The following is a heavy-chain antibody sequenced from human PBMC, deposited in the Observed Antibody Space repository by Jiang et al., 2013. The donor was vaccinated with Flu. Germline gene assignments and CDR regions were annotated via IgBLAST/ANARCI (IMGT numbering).Heavy chain of an antibody. CDR2: ISGSGGST. Sequence: VQLLESGGGLVQPGGSLRLSCAASGFTFSSYAMSWVRQAPGKGLEWVSAISGSGGSTYYADSVKGRFTISRDNSKNTLYLQMNSLRAEDTAVYYCAKGGRTGCARFGSIYYYYYGMDVVGPRDHGH. J-gene: IGHJ6*02. V-gene: IGHV3-23*01. CDR1: GFTFSSYA. CDR3: AKGGRTGCARFGSIYYYYYGMDV. D-gene: IGHD3-10*01.